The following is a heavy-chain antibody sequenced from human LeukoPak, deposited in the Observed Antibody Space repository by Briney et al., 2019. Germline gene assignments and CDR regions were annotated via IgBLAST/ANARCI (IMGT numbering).Heavy chain of an antibody. CDR1: GFTFTSYS. J-gene: IGHJ4*02. Sequence: GGSLRLSCAASGFTFTSYSMNWVRQAPGKGLEWVSTISGGGGGSTYYADSVKGRFTISRDNSKNTLYLQVNSLRAEDTAAYYCAKGGKWDVTPFDYWGQGTLVTVSS. CDR2: ISGGGGGST. CDR3: AKGGKWDVTPFDY. V-gene: IGHV3-23*01. D-gene: IGHD1-26*01.